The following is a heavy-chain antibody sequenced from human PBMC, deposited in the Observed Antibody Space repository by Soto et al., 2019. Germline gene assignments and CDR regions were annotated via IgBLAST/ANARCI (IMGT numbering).Heavy chain of an antibody. J-gene: IGHJ5*02. D-gene: IGHD3-3*01. Sequence: SETLSLTCTVSGGSISSYYWSWIRQPPGKGLEWIGYIYYSGSTNYNPSLKSRVTISVDTSKNQFSLKLSSVTAADTAVYYCATTPSWSGSNWFDPWGQGTLVTVSS. CDR1: GGSISSYY. CDR2: IYYSGST. V-gene: IGHV4-59*08. CDR3: ATTPSWSGSNWFDP.